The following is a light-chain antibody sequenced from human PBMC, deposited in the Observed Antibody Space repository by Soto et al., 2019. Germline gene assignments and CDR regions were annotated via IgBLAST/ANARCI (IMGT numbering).Light chain of an antibody. CDR3: QQYDSSSPT. V-gene: IGKV1-5*01. Sequence: DIPMTQSPSTLSASVGDVVTITCRASQNISVWLAWYQQRPGKAPKFLIYDASSLETGVPSRFSGSGSGTEFTLTIRSLQPDDFATYYCQQYDSSSPTFGQGTKLEIK. CDR1: QNISVW. CDR2: DAS. J-gene: IGKJ2*01.